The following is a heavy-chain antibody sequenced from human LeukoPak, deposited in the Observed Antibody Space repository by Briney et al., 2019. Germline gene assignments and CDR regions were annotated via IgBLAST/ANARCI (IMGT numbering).Heavy chain of an antibody. D-gene: IGHD6-13*01. V-gene: IGHV3-9*01. CDR2: ISWNSGSI. CDR3: AKDIAAAGGYNWFDP. Sequence: GGSLRLSCAASGFTFDDYAMHWVRQAPGKGLEWVSGISWNSGSIGYADSVKGRFTISRDNAKNSLCLQMNSLRAEDTALYYCAKDIAAAGGYNWFDPWGQGTLVTVSS. J-gene: IGHJ5*02. CDR1: GFTFDDYA.